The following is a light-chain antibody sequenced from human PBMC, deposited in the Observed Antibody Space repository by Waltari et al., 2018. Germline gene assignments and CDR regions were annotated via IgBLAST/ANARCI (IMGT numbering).Light chain of an antibody. Sequence: SWYQQRPGKAPKVMIYDVSNRPSGVSNRFSGSKSGNTASLAISGLQAEDEADYYCSSYTSTTTVIFGGGTKLTVL. CDR3: SSYTSTTTVI. V-gene: IGLV2-14*03. J-gene: IGLJ2*01. CDR2: DVS.